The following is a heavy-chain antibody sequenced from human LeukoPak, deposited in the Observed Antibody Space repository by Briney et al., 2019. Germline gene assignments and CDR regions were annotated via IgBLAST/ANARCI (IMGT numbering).Heavy chain of an antibody. CDR1: GFTFSSYA. V-gene: IGHV3-23*01. CDR3: AKGYCSGGSCFAVFDY. J-gene: IGHJ4*02. D-gene: IGHD2-15*01. CDR2: ISGSGGST. Sequence: GGSLRLSSAASGFTFSSYAMSWVRQAPGKGLEWVSAISGSGGSTYYADSVKGRFTISRDNSKNTLYLQMNSLRAEDTAVYYCAKGYCSGGSCFAVFDYWGQGTLVTVSS.